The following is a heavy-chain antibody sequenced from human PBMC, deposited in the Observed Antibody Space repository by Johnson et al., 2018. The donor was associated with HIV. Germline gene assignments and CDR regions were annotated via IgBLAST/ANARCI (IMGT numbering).Heavy chain of an antibody. J-gene: IGHJ3*02. Sequence: QVQLVESGGGVVKPGESLRLSCAASGFIFSDYYMTWIRQAPGKGLEWISYISSSGRTIYYADSVKGRFTISRDNAKNSLYLQMNSLSAEDTAVYYCAREEGNYILTRGDAFDIWGQGTMVTVSS. CDR2: ISSSGRTI. CDR1: GFIFSDYY. V-gene: IGHV3-11*04. CDR3: AREEGNYILTRGDAFDI. D-gene: IGHD3-9*01.